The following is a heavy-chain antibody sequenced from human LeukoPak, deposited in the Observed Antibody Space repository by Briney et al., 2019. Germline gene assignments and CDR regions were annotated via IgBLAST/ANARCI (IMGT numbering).Heavy chain of an antibody. D-gene: IGHD3-22*01. J-gene: IGHJ4*02. CDR1: GYTFTSYY. Sequence: ASVNVSCKASGYTFTSYYMHWVRQAPGQGLEWMGIINPSGGSTSYAQKFQGRVTMTRDTSTSTVYMELSSLRSEDTAVYYCARNPYYDSSGSYYFDYWGQGTLVTVSS. CDR2: INPSGGST. V-gene: IGHV1-46*01. CDR3: ARNPYYDSSGSYYFDY.